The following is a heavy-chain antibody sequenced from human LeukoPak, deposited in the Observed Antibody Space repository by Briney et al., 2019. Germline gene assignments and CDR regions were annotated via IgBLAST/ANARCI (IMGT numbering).Heavy chain of an antibody. V-gene: IGHV4-4*07. CDR3: ARERGNLRGDAFDI. Sequence: SATLSLTCTVSGVSFSSYYWTWIRQPAGKGLEWIGRIFSSGNTNYYPSLESRVTMSIDTSKNQFSLKLTSVTAADTAVYYCARERGNLRGDAFDIWGQGTMVTVSS. D-gene: IGHD1-26*01. CDR2: IFSSGNT. J-gene: IGHJ3*02. CDR1: GVSFSSYY.